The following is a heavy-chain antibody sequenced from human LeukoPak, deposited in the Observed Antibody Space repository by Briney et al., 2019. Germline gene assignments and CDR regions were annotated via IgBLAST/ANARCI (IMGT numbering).Heavy chain of an antibody. D-gene: IGHD3-22*01. CDR2: ISYDGSNK. CDR3: ARYDDSSGYFDY. Sequence: GGSLRLSCAASGFTFSSYGMHWVRQAPGKGLEWVAVISYDGSNKYYADSVKGRFIISRDNSKNTLYLQMNSLRAEDTAVYYCARYDDSSGYFDYWGQGTLVTVSS. V-gene: IGHV3-30*03. J-gene: IGHJ4*02. CDR1: GFTFSSYG.